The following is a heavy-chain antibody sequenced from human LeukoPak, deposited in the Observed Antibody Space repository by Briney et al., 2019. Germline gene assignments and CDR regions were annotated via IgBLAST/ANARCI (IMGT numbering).Heavy chain of an antibody. V-gene: IGHV3-7*01. CDR3: ARGVYSSGWYPDYFDY. Sequence: GGSLRLSCAASGFTFSSYRMSWVRQAPGKGLEWMANIKQDGSDKYYVDSVKGRFTISRDNAKNSLYLQMSSLRAEDTAVYYCARGVYSSGWYPDYFDYWGQGTLVTVSS. CDR2: IKQDGSDK. J-gene: IGHJ4*02. D-gene: IGHD6-19*01. CDR1: GFTFSSYR.